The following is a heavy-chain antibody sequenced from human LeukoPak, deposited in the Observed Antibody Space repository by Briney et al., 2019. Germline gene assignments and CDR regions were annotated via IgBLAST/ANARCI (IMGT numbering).Heavy chain of an antibody. Sequence: SETLSLTCTVSGGSISSSSYYWGWIRQPPGKGLEWIGSIYYSGSTYYNPSLKSRVTISVDTSKNQFSLKLSSVTAADTAVYYCARALSGELRLGDPNYYMDVWGKGTTVTVSS. CDR2: IYYSGST. J-gene: IGHJ6*03. CDR1: GGSISSSSYY. CDR3: ARALSGELRLGDPNYYMDV. V-gene: IGHV4-39*07. D-gene: IGHD3-16*01.